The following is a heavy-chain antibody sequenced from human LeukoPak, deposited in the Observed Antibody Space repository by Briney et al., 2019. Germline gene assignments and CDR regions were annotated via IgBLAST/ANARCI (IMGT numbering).Heavy chain of an antibody. Sequence: SETLSLTCTVSGGSIISSDYHWGWVRQPPGKGLEWIGTISYSGNTDYNPSLRSRVTISVDTSNNQFSLRLGSVTAADTAVYYCARWARRYYGSGSYNRWFDPWGQGTLVTVSS. J-gene: IGHJ5*02. V-gene: IGHV4-39*01. CDR3: ARWARRYYGSGSYNRWFDP. CDR2: ISYSGNT. D-gene: IGHD3-10*01. CDR1: GGSIISSDYH.